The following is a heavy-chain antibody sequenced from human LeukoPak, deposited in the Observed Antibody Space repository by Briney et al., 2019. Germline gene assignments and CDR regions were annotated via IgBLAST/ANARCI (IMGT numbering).Heavy chain of an antibody. J-gene: IGHJ5*02. CDR1: GYTFTSYD. Sequence: ASVKVSRKASGYTFTSYDINWVRQATGQGLEWMGWMNPNSGNTGYAQKFQGRVTMTRNTSISTAYMELSSLRSEDTAVYYCARRLRWSENWFDPWGQGTLVTVSS. CDR3: ARRLRWSENWFDP. CDR2: MNPNSGNT. V-gene: IGHV1-8*01. D-gene: IGHD4-23*01.